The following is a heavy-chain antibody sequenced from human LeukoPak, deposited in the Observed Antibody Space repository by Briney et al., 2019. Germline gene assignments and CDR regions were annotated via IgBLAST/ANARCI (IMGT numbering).Heavy chain of an antibody. CDR3: AKVAEGFPYNWFDP. V-gene: IGHV3-74*01. CDR1: GFTFSNHW. Sequence: GGSLRLSCAASGFTFSNHWMHRVRQAPGKGLMWVSRINRGGSSTYYADSVKGRFTISRDNSKNTLYLQMNSLRAEDTAVYYCAKVAEGFPYNWFDPWGQGTLVTVSP. CDR2: INRGGSST. D-gene: IGHD1-14*01. J-gene: IGHJ5*02.